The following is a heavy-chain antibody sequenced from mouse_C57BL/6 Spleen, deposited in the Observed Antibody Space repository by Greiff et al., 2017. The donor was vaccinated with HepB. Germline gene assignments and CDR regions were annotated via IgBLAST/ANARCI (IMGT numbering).Heavy chain of an antibody. CDR3: ARSETMVTTVYFDY. Sequence: QVQLQQPGAELVMPGASVKLSGKASGYTFTSYWMHWVKQRPGQGLEWIGEIDPSDSYTNYNQKFKGKSTLTVDKSSSTAYMQLSSLTSEDSAVYYCARSETMVTTVYFDYWGQGTTLTVSS. V-gene: IGHV1-69*01. CDR2: IDPSDSYT. D-gene: IGHD2-2*01. J-gene: IGHJ2*01. CDR1: GYTFTSYW.